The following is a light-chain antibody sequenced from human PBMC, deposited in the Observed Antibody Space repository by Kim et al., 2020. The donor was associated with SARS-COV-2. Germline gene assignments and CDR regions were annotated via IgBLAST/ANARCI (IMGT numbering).Light chain of an antibody. V-gene: IGKV3-20*01. Sequence: EIVLTQSPGTLSLSPGERATLSCRASQSVSSGYLAWYQQKPGQAPRLLIYGASSRATGIPDRFSGSGSGTDFTLTISRLEPEDFAVYHCQYYAGRTFGQGTKVEIK. J-gene: IGKJ1*01. CDR3: QYYAGRT. CDR2: GAS. CDR1: QSVSSGY.